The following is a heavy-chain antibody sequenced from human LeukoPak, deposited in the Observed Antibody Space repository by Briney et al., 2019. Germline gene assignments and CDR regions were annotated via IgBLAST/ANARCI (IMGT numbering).Heavy chain of an antibody. Sequence: GASVKVSSKASGYTFTSYGSSWVGQAPGQGLEWMGWISAYNGNTNYAQKLQGRVTMTTDTSTSTAYMELRSLRSDDTAVYYCARVDCSSTSCYAAGNWFDPWGQGTLVTVSS. J-gene: IGHJ5*02. CDR2: ISAYNGNT. CDR1: GYTFTSYG. V-gene: IGHV1-18*04. CDR3: ARVDCSSTSCYAAGNWFDP. D-gene: IGHD2-2*01.